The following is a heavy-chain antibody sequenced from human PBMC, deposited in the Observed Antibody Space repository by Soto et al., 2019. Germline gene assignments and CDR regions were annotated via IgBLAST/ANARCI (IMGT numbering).Heavy chain of an antibody. Sequence: GGSLRLSCAASGFTFSSYAMHWVRQAPGKGLEWVTVISYDGSNKYYADSVKGRFTISRDNSKNTLYLQMISLRAEDTAVYYCARGGSSSGWYVFYYFDYWGQGTLVTVSS. CDR2: ISYDGSNK. CDR1: GFTFSSYA. V-gene: IGHV3-30-3*01. D-gene: IGHD6-19*01. J-gene: IGHJ4*02. CDR3: ARGGSSSGWYVFYYFDY.